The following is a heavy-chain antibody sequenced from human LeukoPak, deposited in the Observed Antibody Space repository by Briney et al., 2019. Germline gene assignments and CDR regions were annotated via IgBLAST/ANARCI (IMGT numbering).Heavy chain of an antibody. J-gene: IGHJ4*02. D-gene: IGHD4-23*01. V-gene: IGHV5-51*01. CDR2: IYPGDSDT. CDR3: ARHSQGDDYGGNADY. Sequence: GESLKISCKGSGYSFTSYWIGWVRQMPGKGLEWMGIIYPGDSDTRYSPSFQGQVTISADKSISTAYLQWSSLKASDTAMYYCARHSQGDDYGGNADYWGQGTLVTVSS. CDR1: GYSFTSYW.